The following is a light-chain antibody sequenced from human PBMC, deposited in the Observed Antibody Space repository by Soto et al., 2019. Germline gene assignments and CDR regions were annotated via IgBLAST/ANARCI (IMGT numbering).Light chain of an antibody. CDR1: QSVYSY. CDR2: YAS. CDR3: QQRSNWPPTWT. J-gene: IGKJ1*01. Sequence: EIVLTQSPATLSLSPGERATLSCRASQSVYSYLAWYQQKPGQAPRLLLYYASKRATGIPARFSGSGSGTDFTLTISSLEPEDFAVYYCQQRSNWPPTWTFGQGTKVEIK. V-gene: IGKV3-11*01.